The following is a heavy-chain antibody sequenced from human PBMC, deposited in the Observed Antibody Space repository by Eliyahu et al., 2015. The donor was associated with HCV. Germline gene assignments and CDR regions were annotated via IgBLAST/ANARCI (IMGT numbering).Heavy chain of an antibody. J-gene: IGHJ4*02. V-gene: IGHV3-21*01. CDR2: ISSSRWYL. D-gene: IGHD6-13*01. Sequence: EVQLVESGGGLVKPGGSLRLSCAASGFTFSSYSMNWVRQAPGKGLEWVSSISSSRWYLYYADSVKGRFTISRDNAKNSLYLQMNSLRAEDTAVYYCARDDINFSSSWYPYPFDYWGQGTLVTVSS. CDR1: GFTFSSYS. CDR3: ARDDINFSSSWYPYPFDY.